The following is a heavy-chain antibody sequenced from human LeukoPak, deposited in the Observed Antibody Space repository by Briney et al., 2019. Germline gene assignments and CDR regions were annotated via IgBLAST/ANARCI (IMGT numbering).Heavy chain of an antibody. CDR3: ARVGGSYSDY. Sequence: GASVKVSCKASGGTFSSYAISWVRQAPGQGLEWMGRIIPILGIANYAQKFKGRVTITADKSTSTAYMELSSLRSEDTAVYYCARVGGSYSDYWGQGTLVTVSS. CDR1: GGTFSSYA. D-gene: IGHD1-26*01. V-gene: IGHV1-69*04. CDR2: IIPILGIA. J-gene: IGHJ4*02.